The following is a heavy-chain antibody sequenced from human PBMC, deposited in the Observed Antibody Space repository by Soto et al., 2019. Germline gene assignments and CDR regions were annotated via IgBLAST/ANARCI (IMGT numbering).Heavy chain of an antibody. CDR1: GGSISSGGYY. J-gene: IGHJ5*02. CDR2: IYYSGST. V-gene: IGHV4-31*03. Sequence: QVQLQESGPGLVKPSQTLFLTCTVSGGSISSGGYYWSWIRQHPGKGLEWIGYIYYSGSTYYNPSRKSRVTISVDTSKNQFSLKLSSVTAADTAVYYCARTAGGYCSGGSCYSSWFDPWGQGTLVTVSS. D-gene: IGHD2-15*01. CDR3: ARTAGGYCSGGSCYSSWFDP.